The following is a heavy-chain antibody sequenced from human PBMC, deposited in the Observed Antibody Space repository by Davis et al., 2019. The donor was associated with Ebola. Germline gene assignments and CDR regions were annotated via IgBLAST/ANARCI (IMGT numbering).Heavy chain of an antibody. CDR1: GFTFSSYG. V-gene: IGHV3-30*03. CDR2: ISYDGSNK. J-gene: IGHJ4*02. CDR3: ARVRGYRIYFDY. D-gene: IGHD5-18*01. Sequence: GGSLRLSCAASGFTFSSYGMHWVRQAPGKGLEWVAVISYDGSNKYYADSVKGRFTISRDNSKNTLYLQMNSLRAEDTAVYYCARVRGYRIYFDYWGQGTLVTVSS.